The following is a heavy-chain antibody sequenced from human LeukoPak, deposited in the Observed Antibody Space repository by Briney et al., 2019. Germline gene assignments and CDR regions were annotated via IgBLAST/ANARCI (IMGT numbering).Heavy chain of an antibody. CDR1: GFTFSSYS. J-gene: IGHJ4*02. CDR3: ARLGVWFGELWDFDY. D-gene: IGHD3-10*01. Sequence: PGGSLRLSCAASGFTFSSYSMNWVRQAPGKGLEWVSYISSSSTIYYADSVKGRFTISRDNAKNSLYLQMNSLRAEDTAVYYCARLGVWFGELWDFDYWGQGTLVTVSS. V-gene: IGHV3-48*01. CDR2: ISSSSTI.